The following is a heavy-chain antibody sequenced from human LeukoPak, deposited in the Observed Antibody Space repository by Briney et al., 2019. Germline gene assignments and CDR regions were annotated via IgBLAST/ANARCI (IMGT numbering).Heavy chain of an antibody. Sequence: ASVRVSCKASGYTFTGYFIHWVRQAPGQGLEWMGWINPNVGGTYYAQKFQGRVTMTTDTSISTAYMKLSSLRSDDTAVYYCARDFGQLQFGSGSYYYWYFDYWGQGTLVTVSS. CDR2: INPNVGGT. CDR3: ARDFGQLQFGSGSYYYWYFDY. J-gene: IGHJ4*02. V-gene: IGHV1-2*02. CDR1: GYTFTGYF. D-gene: IGHD3-10*01.